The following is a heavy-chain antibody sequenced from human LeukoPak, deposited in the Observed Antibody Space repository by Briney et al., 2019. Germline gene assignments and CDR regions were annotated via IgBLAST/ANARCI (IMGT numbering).Heavy chain of an antibody. CDR1: GFIFDDYA. J-gene: IGHJ4*02. D-gene: IGHD4-23*01. CDR2: ISWNSGSI. CDR3: AKVTSSDYGGNSASGWDY. V-gene: IGHV3-9*01. Sequence: GGSLRLSCAASGFIFDDYAMHWVRQAPGKGLEWVSGISWNSGSIGYADSVKGRFTISRDNAKNSLYLQMNSLRAEDTALYYCAKVTSSDYGGNSASGWDYWGQGTLVTVSS.